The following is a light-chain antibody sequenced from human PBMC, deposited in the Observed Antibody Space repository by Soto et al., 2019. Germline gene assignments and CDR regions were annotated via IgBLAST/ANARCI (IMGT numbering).Light chain of an antibody. CDR1: QSVSSSS. CDR2: GAS. J-gene: IGKJ2*01. Sequence: ELVLTQSPGTLSLSPGQRATLSCRASQSVSSSSLAWYQQRPGQAPRLLIYGASRRATGIPDRFSGSGSGTDVTLTISRLEPEDFAVYDCQLYGASPKYTFGQGTKLEIK. CDR3: QLYGASPKYT. V-gene: IGKV3-20*01.